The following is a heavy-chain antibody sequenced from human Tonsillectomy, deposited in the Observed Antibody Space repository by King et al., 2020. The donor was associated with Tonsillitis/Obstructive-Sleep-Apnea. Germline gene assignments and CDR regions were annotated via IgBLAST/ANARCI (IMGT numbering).Heavy chain of an antibody. CDR2: IGTAGDT. J-gene: IGHJ4*02. CDR3: TRGFCSGGTCSPLFDY. Sequence: VQLVESGGGLVQPGGSLRLSCAASGFTFSSFDMHWVRQATGKGLEWVSGIGTAGDTYYPGSVKGRFTISREDAKNSLFLQMNSLRAGDTAVYYCTRGFCSGGTCSPLFDYWGQGTLVTVSS. CDR1: GFTFSSFD. V-gene: IGHV3-13*04. D-gene: IGHD2-15*01.